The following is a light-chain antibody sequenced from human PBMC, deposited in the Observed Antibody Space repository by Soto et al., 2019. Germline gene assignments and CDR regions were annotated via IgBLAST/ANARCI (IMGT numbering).Light chain of an antibody. CDR2: DVS. CDR1: SSDVGGYNH. J-gene: IGLJ2*01. Sequence: QSALTQPASVSGSPGQSITISCTGTSSDVGGYNHVSWYQHHPGKAPKLMMRDVSNRPSGVSNRFSGSKSGNTASLTISGLQAEDEDDYYCSSFTTTSTLVFGGGTKLTVL. V-gene: IGLV2-14*03. CDR3: SSFTTTSTLV.